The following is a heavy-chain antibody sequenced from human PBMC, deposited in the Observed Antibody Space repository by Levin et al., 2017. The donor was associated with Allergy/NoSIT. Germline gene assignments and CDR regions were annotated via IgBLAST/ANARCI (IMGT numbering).Heavy chain of an antibody. CDR2: ISYDGSNK. CDR3: ASPERGSGSLLHSFDY. Sequence: GESLKISCAASGFTFSSYAMHWVRQAPGKGLEWVAVISYDGSNKYYADSVKGRFTISRDNSKNTLYLQMNSLRAEDTAVYYCASPERGSGSLLHSFDYWGQGTLVTVSS. J-gene: IGHJ4*02. V-gene: IGHV3-30-3*01. D-gene: IGHD1-26*01. CDR1: GFTFSSYA.